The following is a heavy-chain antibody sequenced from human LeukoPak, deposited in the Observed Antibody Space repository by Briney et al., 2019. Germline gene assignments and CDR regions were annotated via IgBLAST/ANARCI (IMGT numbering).Heavy chain of an antibody. CDR1: GFGFDDYG. D-gene: IGHD1-1*01. J-gene: IGHJ3*01. CDR3: ARWKPRSDALDV. V-gene: IGHV3-21*01. CDR2: ISTRDTFI. Sequence: GGSLRLSCTASGFGFDDYGMSWVRQTPGKGLEWVSSISTRDTFINYADSVKGRFTISRDNAKNSLFLQMTSLRAEDTAMYYCARWKPRSDALDVWGKGTMVMVSS.